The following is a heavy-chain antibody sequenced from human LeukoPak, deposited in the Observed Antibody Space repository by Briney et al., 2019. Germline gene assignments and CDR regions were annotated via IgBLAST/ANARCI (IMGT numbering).Heavy chain of an antibody. CDR3: ARDCKGDWFDP. Sequence: SETLSLTCTVSGGSISSYYWGWIRQPPGKGLEWIASIYYSGSTYYNPSLKSRVTISVDTSKNQFSLKLSSVTAADTAVYYCARDCKGDWFDPWGQGTLVTVSS. CDR1: GGSISSYY. J-gene: IGHJ5*02. V-gene: IGHV4-39*07. CDR2: IYYSGST.